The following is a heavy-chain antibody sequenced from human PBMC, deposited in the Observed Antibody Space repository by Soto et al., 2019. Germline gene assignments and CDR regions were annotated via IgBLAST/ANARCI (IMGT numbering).Heavy chain of an antibody. CDR3: GGSLITMVPGAD. Sequence: QLQLQESGPGLVKPSETLSLTCTVSGGSISSSSYYWGWIRQPPGKGLEWIGSIYYSGTTYYNPSLESRVTICVDTSKNQFSLRLSSVTAAGAAVYYCGGSLITMVPGADWGQGTLVTVSS. J-gene: IGHJ4*02. V-gene: IGHV4-39*01. CDR1: GGSISSSSYY. CDR2: IYYSGTT. D-gene: IGHD3-10*01.